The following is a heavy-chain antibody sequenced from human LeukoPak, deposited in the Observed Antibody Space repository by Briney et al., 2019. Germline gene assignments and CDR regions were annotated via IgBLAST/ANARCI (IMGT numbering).Heavy chain of an antibody. Sequence: ASVKVSCKVSGYTLTELSMHWVRQAPGKGLEWMGGFDPEDGETIYAQKFQGRVTMTEDTSTDTAYMELSSLRSEDTAVYYCATAGLWLHCFDYWGQGTLVTVSS. CDR1: GYTLTELS. J-gene: IGHJ4*02. V-gene: IGHV1-24*01. D-gene: IGHD5-18*01. CDR2: FDPEDGET. CDR3: ATAGLWLHCFDY.